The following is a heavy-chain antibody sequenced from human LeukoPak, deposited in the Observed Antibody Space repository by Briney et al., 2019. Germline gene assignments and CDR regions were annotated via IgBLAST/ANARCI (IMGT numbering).Heavy chain of an antibody. CDR1: GFTFSTYT. J-gene: IGHJ4*02. CDR2: ISGSGGNT. V-gene: IGHV3-23*01. CDR3: AKDHGFYYDSSGYLGFDY. Sequence: HPGGSLRLSCAASGFTFSTYTMSWVRQTPGKGLEWVSAISGSGGNTYYADSVKGRFTISRDNSKNTLYLQMNSLRAEDTALYYCAKDHGFYYDSSGYLGFDYWGQGALVTVSS. D-gene: IGHD3-22*01.